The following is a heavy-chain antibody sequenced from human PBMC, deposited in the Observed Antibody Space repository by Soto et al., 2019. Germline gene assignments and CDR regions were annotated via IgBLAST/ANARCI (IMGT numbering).Heavy chain of an antibody. J-gene: IGHJ4*02. Sequence: GGSLRLSCAASGFTVSSSYMSWVRQAPGKGLEWVSGIYSGDSTYSADSVKGRFTTSRDSSKNTLYLHMSSLRDDDTATYYCAKRGGPVTPGRGNYFDYWGQGILVTVSS. CDR1: GFTVSSSY. D-gene: IGHD1-26*01. CDR2: IYSGDST. V-gene: IGHV3-53*01. CDR3: AKRGGPVTPGRGNYFDY.